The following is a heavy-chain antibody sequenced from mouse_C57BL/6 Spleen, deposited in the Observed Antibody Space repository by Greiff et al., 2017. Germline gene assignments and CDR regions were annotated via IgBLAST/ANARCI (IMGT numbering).Heavy chain of an antibody. D-gene: IGHD1-1*01. V-gene: IGHV1-26*01. CDR3: ARSRYGSSDY. J-gene: IGHJ2*01. CDR1: GYTFTDYY. Sequence: VQLQQSGPELVKPGASVKISCKASGYTFTDYYMNWVKQSHGKSLEWIGDINPNNGGTSHNQKFKGKATLTVDKSSSTAYMELRSLTSEDSAVYYCARSRYGSSDYWGQGTTLTVSS. CDR2: INPNNGGT.